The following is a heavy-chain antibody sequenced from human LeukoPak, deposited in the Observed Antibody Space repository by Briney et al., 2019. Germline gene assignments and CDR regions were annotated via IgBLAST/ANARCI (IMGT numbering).Heavy chain of an antibody. D-gene: IGHD6-19*01. CDR1: GFSFNSFG. V-gene: IGHV3-48*02. J-gene: IGHJ4*02. Sequence: GGSLRLSCAASGFSFNSFGMNWVRQAPGKGLEWLSYITKSSGTIHYADSVEGRFIISRDNAQNSLYLQMNSLRDEDTAVYYCARMYSSGWYLDYLGQGTLVTVSS. CDR3: ARMYSSGWYLDY. CDR2: ITKSSGTI.